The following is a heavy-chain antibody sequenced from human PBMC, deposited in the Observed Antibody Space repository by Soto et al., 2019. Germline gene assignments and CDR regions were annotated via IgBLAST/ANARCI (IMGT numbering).Heavy chain of an antibody. CDR3: AKDVTYYDFWSGYYAYYYYGMDV. V-gene: IGHV3-30*18. CDR2: ISYDGSNK. Sequence: GGSLRLSCAASGFTFSSYGMHWVRQAPGKGLEWVAVISYDGSNKYYADSVKGRFTISRDNSKNTLYLQMNSLRAEDTAVYYCAKDVTYYDFWSGYYAYYYYGMDVWGQGTTVTVSS. CDR1: GFTFSSYG. J-gene: IGHJ6*02. D-gene: IGHD3-3*01.